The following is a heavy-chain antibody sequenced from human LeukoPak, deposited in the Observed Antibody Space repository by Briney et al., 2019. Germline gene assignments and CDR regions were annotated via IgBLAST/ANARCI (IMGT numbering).Heavy chain of an antibody. Sequence: PSETLSLTCTVSGGSISSSSYYWGWIRQPPGKGLEWIGSIYYSGITYHNPSLRSRATISIETSKNQFSLKLSAVTAADTAVYHCAREDTVMAPGFDYWGQGTLVTVSS. J-gene: IGHJ4*02. CDR1: GGSISSSSYY. CDR2: IYYSGIT. CDR3: AREDTVMAPGFDY. V-gene: IGHV4-39*07. D-gene: IGHD5-18*01.